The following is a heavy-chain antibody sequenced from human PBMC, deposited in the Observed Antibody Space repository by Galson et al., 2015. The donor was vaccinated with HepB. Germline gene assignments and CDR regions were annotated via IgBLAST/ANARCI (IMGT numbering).Heavy chain of an antibody. Sequence: SVKVSCKASGYTFIKYAMHWVRQAPGQRLEWMAWINAGDGYTRYSQQFQGRVTITRDTSASTVYMELNSLRSEDTAVYYCARPLVPGRDWFDSWGQGTLVTVSS. J-gene: IGHJ5*01. D-gene: IGHD6-6*01. CDR3: ARPLVPGRDWFDS. CDR1: GYTFIKYA. V-gene: IGHV1-3*01. CDR2: INAGDGYT.